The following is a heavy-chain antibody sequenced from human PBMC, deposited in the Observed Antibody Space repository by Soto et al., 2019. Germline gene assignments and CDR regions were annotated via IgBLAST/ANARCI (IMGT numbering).Heavy chain of an antibody. Sequence: SETLSLTRTVSGHSISSSTYYWGWLRQPPGRGLEWIGSVYYGENTYYNPSLKSRVTISVDTSKNLFSLNLSSVTAADTAMYYCARPQFSGTYHDPFKIWGPGTMVTVSS. J-gene: IGHJ3*02. V-gene: IGHV4-39*02. CDR2: VYYGENT. CDR3: ARPQFSGTYHDPFKI. CDR1: GHSISSSTYY. D-gene: IGHD1-26*01.